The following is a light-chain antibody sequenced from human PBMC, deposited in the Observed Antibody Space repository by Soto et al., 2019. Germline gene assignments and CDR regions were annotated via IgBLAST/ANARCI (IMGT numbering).Light chain of an antibody. J-gene: IGKJ5*01. CDR2: GAS. Sequence: EIVLTQSPATLSVSPGERVTLSCRASQTVTDYLAWYQQKPGQPPRLLIYGASARATGIPARFSGGGSGTEFTLTISSLQSEDFAIYYCQHYYSRPPIAFGLGTRLEIK. CDR3: QHYYSRPPIA. CDR1: QTVTDY. V-gene: IGKV3-15*01.